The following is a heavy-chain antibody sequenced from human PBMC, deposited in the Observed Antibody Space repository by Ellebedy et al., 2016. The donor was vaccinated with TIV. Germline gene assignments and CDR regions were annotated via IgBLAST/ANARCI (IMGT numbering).Heavy chain of an antibody. Sequence: MPSETLSLTCTVPGGSISSGGYYWSWIRQHPGKGLEWIGYIYYSGSTYYNPSLKSRVTISVDTSKNQFSLKLSSVTAADTAVYYCARGHCSGGSCYSEAHNWFDPWGQGTLVTVSS. J-gene: IGHJ5*02. CDR1: GGSISSGGYY. CDR3: ARGHCSGGSCYSEAHNWFDP. D-gene: IGHD2-15*01. CDR2: IYYSGST. V-gene: IGHV4-31*03.